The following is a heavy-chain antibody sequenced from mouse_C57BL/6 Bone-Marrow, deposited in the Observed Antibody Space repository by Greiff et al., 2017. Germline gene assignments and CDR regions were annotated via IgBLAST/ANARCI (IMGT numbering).Heavy chain of an antibody. Sequence: QVHVKQPGAELVKPGASVKVSCKASGYTFTSYWMHWVKQRPGQGLEWIGRIHPSDSDTNYNQKFKGKATLTVDKSSSTAYMQLSSLTSEDSAVYYCAIWDGYYGWFAYWGQGTLVTVSA. D-gene: IGHD2-3*01. V-gene: IGHV1-74*01. J-gene: IGHJ3*01. CDR3: AIWDGYYGWFAY. CDR1: GYTFTSYW. CDR2: IHPSDSDT.